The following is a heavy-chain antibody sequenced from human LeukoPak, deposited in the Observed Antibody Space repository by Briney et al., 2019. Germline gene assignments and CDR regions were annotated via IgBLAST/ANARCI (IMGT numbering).Heavy chain of an antibody. J-gene: IGHJ4*02. V-gene: IGHV4-61*02. CDR1: GGSISSGSYY. D-gene: IGHD5-24*01. CDR3: ASVRRRDGYKASYYFDY. Sequence: SETLSLTCTVSGGSISSGSYYWSWLQQPAGKRLECIGSIYTSGTTNYQPSLKRRTTTAVKTSKNHFSLKLTSVTAATTAVYYCASVRRRDGYKASYYFDYWGQGTLVTVSS. CDR2: IYTSGTT.